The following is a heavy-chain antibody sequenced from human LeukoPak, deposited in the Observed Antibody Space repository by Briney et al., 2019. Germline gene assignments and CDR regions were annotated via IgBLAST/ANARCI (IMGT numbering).Heavy chain of an antibody. D-gene: IGHD1-26*01. J-gene: IGHJ6*03. CDR2: ITSSSTYI. V-gene: IGHV3-21*01. CDR3: ARDPYSGNYGNYYYYYMDV. Sequence: PGGSLRLSCAASGFAFNNYNMNWVRQAPGKALEWVSSITSSSTYIFYADSVKGRFTISRDNAKNSLYLQMNSLGPEDTAVYYCARDPYSGNYGNYYYYYMDVWGKGTTVTISS. CDR1: GFAFNNYN.